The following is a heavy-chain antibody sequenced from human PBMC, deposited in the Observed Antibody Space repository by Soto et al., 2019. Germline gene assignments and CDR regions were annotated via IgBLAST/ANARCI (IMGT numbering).Heavy chain of an antibody. D-gene: IGHD3-10*01. CDR1: GITFSDHD. Sequence: EVQLVESGGGLVQPGGSLRLSCAISGITFSDHDIDWVRQAAGKGLEWLGRSRTRADNYATDYAASVKGRFTFSRDDSKSSLSLQMRSVNTGDTAMYYCVLWVRGIINYWGQGTLVTVSS. CDR2: SRTRADNYAT. CDR3: VLWVRGIINY. V-gene: IGHV3-72*01. J-gene: IGHJ4*02.